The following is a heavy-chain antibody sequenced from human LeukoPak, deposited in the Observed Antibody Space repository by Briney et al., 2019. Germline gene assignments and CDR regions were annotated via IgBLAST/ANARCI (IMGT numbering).Heavy chain of an antibody. CDR1: GGSFSGYY. J-gene: IGHJ3*01. D-gene: IGHD3/OR15-3a*01. CDR3: ARDLGLG. V-gene: IGHV4-34*01. CDR2: INHSGST. Sequence: SETLSLTCAVYGGSFSGYYWSWIRQPPGKGLEWIGEINHSGSTNYNPSLKSRVTISVDTSKNQFSLKLSSVTAADTAVYYCARDLGLGWGQGTMVTVSS.